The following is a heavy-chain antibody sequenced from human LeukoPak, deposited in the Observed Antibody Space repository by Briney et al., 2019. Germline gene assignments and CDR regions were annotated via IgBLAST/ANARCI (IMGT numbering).Heavy chain of an antibody. CDR2: IYYSGST. V-gene: IGHV4-59*01. CDR1: PGSISSDY. D-gene: IGHD3-10*01. Sequence: SETLSLTCTGSPGSISSDYWSWIRQPPGKGLEWIGYIYYSGSTNYNPSLKSRVTISVDTSKNQFSLKLSSVTAADTAVYYCARGSRGSADDAFDIWGQGTMVTVSS. CDR3: ARGSRGSADDAFDI. J-gene: IGHJ3*02.